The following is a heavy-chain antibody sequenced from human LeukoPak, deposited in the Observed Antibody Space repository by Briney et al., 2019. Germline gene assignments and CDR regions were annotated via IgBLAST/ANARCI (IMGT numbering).Heavy chain of an antibody. D-gene: IGHD4-17*01. V-gene: IGHV1-3*01. Sequence: GASVKVSCKASGYTFTSYAMHWVRQAPGQRLEWMGWINAGNGNTKYSQKFQGRVTITRDTSASTAYMELSSLRSEDTAVYYCARDTGDYVPQFGPWGQGTLVTVSS. CDR2: INAGNGNT. CDR3: ARDTGDYVPQFGP. J-gene: IGHJ5*02. CDR1: GYTFTSYA.